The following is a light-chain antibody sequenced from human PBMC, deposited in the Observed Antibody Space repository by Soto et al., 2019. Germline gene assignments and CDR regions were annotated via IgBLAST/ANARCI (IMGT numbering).Light chain of an antibody. CDR2: GAS. CDR3: QQYNNWPLT. V-gene: IGKV3-15*01. J-gene: IGKJ4*01. Sequence: EIVMTQSPATLSVSPGERATLSCRASQSVSSNLAWYQQKPGQAPMLIIYGASTRATGIPARFSGSGSGTEFTLTISSLQSEDFAVYYCQQYNNWPLTFGGGTKVEIK. CDR1: QSVSSN.